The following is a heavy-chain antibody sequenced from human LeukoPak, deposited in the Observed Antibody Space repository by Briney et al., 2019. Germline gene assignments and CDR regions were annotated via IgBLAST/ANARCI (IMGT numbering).Heavy chain of an antibody. D-gene: IGHD6-13*01. CDR1: GFPFNAYW. Sequence: GGSLRLSCAASGFPFNAYWMTWVRQAPGKGLEWVANIRQDGDTKYYVDSVKGRFTISRDNAMNSLYLQMNSLRAEDTAIYYCARSLPYGTTWYGRSDFWGQGTLFTVSS. J-gene: IGHJ4*02. CDR3: ARSLPYGTTWYGRSDF. CDR2: IRQDGDTK. V-gene: IGHV3-7*03.